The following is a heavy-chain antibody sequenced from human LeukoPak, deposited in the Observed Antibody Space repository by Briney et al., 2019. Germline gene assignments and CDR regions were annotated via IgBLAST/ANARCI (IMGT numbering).Heavy chain of an antibody. J-gene: IGHJ4*02. D-gene: IGHD6-19*01. CDR3: ARESSIAVPGTIY. V-gene: IGHV3-21*01. Sequence: GGSLRLSCAASGFTFSSYSMNWVRQAPGKGREWVSSISSTSSYIYYADSVKGRFTVSRDNAKNSLYLQMNSLRVEDTAVYYCARESSIAVPGTIYWGQGTLVTVSS. CDR2: ISSTSSYI. CDR1: GFTFSSYS.